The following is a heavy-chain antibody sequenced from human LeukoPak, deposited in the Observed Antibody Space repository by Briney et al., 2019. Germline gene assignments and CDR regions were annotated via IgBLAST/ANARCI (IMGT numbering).Heavy chain of an antibody. Sequence: SETLSLTCTVSVGSISSYYWSWIRHPPGKGREWVGYIYYSGSTNYNTSLKSRVTISVDTSKNQFPLKLSSVTAGDTAVYYCARSWSRVVPDLGYWGQGTLVTVSS. CDR1: VGSISSYY. CDR2: IYYSGST. V-gene: IGHV4-59*01. CDR3: ARSWSRVVPDLGY. D-gene: IGHD6-13*01. J-gene: IGHJ4*02.